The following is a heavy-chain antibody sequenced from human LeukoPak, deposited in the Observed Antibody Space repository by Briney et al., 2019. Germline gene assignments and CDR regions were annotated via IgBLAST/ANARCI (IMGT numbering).Heavy chain of an antibody. V-gene: IGHV3-23*01. CDR3: AKDSLRAARDFDY. CDR2: ISGSGGST. J-gene: IGHJ4*02. Sequence: GGSLRLSCAASGFTFSSYAMSWVRQAPGKGLEWVSAISGSGGSTYYADSVKGRFTISRDNAKNSLYLQMNSLRAEDTALYYCAKDSLRAARDFDYWGQGTLVTVSS. CDR1: GFTFSSYA. D-gene: IGHD6-6*01.